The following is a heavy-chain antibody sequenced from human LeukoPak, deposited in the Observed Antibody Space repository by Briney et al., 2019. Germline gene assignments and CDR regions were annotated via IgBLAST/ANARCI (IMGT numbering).Heavy chain of an antibody. J-gene: IGHJ4*02. D-gene: IGHD5-12*01. CDR2: ISYDGSNK. CDR1: GFTFSSYA. Sequence: GGSLRLSCAASGFTFSSYAMHWVRQAPGKGLEWVAVISYDGSNKYYADSVKGRFTISRDNSKNTLYLQMNSLRAEDTAVYYCARDGAEYSGYDYFDYWGQGTLVTVS. CDR3: ARDGAEYSGYDYFDY. V-gene: IGHV3-30-3*01.